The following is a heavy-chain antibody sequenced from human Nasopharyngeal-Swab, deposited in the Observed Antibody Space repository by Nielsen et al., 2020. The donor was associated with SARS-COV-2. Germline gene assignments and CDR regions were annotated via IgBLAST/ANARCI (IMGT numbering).Heavy chain of an antibody. V-gene: IGHV1-18*01. CDR2: ISAYNGNT. CDR3: ARAGLIVVVTITTDFDY. CDR1: GYTFTSYG. D-gene: IGHD3-22*01. Sequence: ASVKVSCKASGYTFTSYGISWVRQAPGQGLEWMGWISAYNGNTNYAQKLQGRVTMTTDTSTSTAYMELRSLRSDDTAVYYCARAGLIVVVTITTDFDYWGQGTLVTVSS. J-gene: IGHJ4*02.